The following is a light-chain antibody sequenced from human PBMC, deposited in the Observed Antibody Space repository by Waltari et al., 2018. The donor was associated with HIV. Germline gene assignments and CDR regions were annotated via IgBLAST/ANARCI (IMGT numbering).Light chain of an antibody. CDR1: QSISSY. V-gene: IGKV1-39*01. CDR3: QQSYTTPLYS. J-gene: IGKJ2*03. Sequence: DIQVTQSPSSLSASVGDRVTITCRASQSISSYLNWYQHKPGKAPKLLISAASSLQSGVPSRFSGSGSGTDFTLTISSLQPEDFASYYCQQSYTTPLYSFGQGTKLEIK. CDR2: AAS.